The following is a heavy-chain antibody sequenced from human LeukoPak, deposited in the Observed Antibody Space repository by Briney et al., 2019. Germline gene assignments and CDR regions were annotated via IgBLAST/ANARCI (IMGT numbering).Heavy chain of an antibody. J-gene: IGHJ5*02. V-gene: IGHV4-59*01. CDR2: IYYTGTT. CDR1: GDSISSSY. CDR3: ARGFYDSSGSSNYFDP. D-gene: IGHD3-22*01. Sequence: SETLSLNCTVSGDSISSSYWSWIRQPPGKTLEWIGYIYYTGTTNYNPSLKSRVTMSIGTSKNQFSLNLNSVTAADTAVYYCARGFYDSSGSSNYFDPWGQGTLVTVSS.